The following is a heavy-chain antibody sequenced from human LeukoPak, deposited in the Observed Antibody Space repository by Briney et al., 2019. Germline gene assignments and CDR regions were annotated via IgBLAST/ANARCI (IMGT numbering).Heavy chain of an antibody. CDR3: ARDRSYCSSTSCYCDI. V-gene: IGHV1-2*02. J-gene: IGHJ3*02. CDR1: GYTFTSYG. Sequence: ASVKVSCKASGYTFTSYGISWVRQAPGQGLEWMGWINPNSGGTNYAQKFQGRVTMTRDTSISTAYMEPSRLRSDDTAVYYCARDRSYCSSTSCYCDIWGQGTMVTVSS. CDR2: INPNSGGT. D-gene: IGHD2-2*01.